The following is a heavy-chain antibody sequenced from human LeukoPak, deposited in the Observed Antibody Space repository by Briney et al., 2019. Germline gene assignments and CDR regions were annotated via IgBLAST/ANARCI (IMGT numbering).Heavy chain of an antibody. J-gene: IGHJ4*02. CDR1: GYTFTGYY. D-gene: IGHD2-15*01. CDR2: INPNSGGT. V-gene: IGHV1-2*06. Sequence: ASVKVSCKASGYTFTGYYIHWVRQAPGQGLEWMGRINPNSGGTNYAQKFQGRVTMTRDTSISTAYMELGRLRSDDTAVYYCSGYCSGGSCYSGDYWGQGTLVTVSS. CDR3: SGYCSGGSCYSGDY.